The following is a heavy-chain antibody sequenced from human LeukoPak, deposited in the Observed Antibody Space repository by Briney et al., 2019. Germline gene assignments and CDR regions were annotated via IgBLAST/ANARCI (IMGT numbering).Heavy chain of an antibody. CDR1: GFTFSSYA. CDR2: IGTGGET. J-gene: IGHJ4*02. D-gene: IGHD4-17*01. V-gene: IGHV3-23*01. Sequence: GSLRLSCAASGFTFSSYAMSWVRQAPGQGLEWISVIGTGGETHYAESVRGRFTISRSNFKNTLYLQMNSLRAEDTAVYYCAKRVTVTTKYFDSWGQGTLVTVSS. CDR3: AKRVTVTTKYFDS.